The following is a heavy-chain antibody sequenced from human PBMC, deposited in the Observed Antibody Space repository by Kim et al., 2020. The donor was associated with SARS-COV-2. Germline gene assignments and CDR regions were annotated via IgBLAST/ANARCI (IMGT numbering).Heavy chain of an antibody. J-gene: IGHJ4*02. Sequence: YADSVKGRFTISRDNAKNSLYLRMNSLRAEDTAVYYCARDHSGGYYYNDYWGQGALVTVSS. D-gene: IGHD3-22*01. V-gene: IGHV3-11*06. CDR3: ARDHSGGYYYNDY.